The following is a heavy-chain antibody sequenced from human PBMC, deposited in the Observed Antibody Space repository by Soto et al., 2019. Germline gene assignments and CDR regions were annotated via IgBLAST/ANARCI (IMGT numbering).Heavy chain of an antibody. D-gene: IGHD3-10*01. CDR3: ARACALSSTAPPGFDP. V-gene: IGHV4-59*01. CDR2: IYYSGST. CDR1: NAAIILYY. Sequence: SLNWIISNAAIILYYWMWIWQRTGKGLEWIGYIYYSGSTNYNPSLKSRVTISVDTSKNQFSLKLSSVTAADTAVYYCARACALSSTAPPGFDPRGQ. J-gene: IGHJ5*02.